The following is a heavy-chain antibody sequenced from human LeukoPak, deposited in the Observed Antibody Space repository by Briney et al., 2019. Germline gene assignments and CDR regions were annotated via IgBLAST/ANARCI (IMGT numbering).Heavy chain of an antibody. D-gene: IGHD3-3*01. CDR2: ISSSSYI. CDR1: GFTFSSYS. CDR3: ARAAWSGYYTSWDY. J-gene: IGHJ4*02. V-gene: IGHV3-21*01. Sequence: PGGSLRLSCAASGFTFSSYSMYWVRQAPGKGLEWVSSISSSSYIYYADSVKGRFTISRDNAKNSLYLQMNSLRAEDTAVYYCARAAWSGYYTSWDYWGQGTLVTVSS.